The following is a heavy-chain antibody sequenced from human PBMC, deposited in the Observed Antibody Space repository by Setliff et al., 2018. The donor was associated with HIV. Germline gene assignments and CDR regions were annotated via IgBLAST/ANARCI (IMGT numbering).Heavy chain of an antibody. J-gene: IGHJ4*02. D-gene: IGHD2-21*02. Sequence: SEALSLTCTVSGASISTTTYYWGWIRQPPGKGLEWIGSIHYTGNTYNTPSLKSRLTISVDASKNQISLKLTSVTAADTAIYFCAREGDGIDYWGQGILVTVSS. CDR2: IHYTGNT. V-gene: IGHV4-39*02. CDR3: AREGDGIDY. CDR1: GASISTTTYY.